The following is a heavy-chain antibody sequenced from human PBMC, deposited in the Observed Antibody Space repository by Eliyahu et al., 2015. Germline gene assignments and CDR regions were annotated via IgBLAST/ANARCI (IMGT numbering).Heavy chain of an antibody. Sequence: QVQLVXSGAXVKKPGASVKXSXTAXGYXFPPYYXYWXRQAPGQGLELMGIFNPSDGSTNYAQKFQGRVTMTRYTSTNTVYMELSSLRSEDTAIYYCTRDREVGSTTGAFDIWGQGTMVTVSS. CDR1: GYXFPPYY. D-gene: IGHD2/OR15-2a*01. V-gene: IGHV1-46*03. CDR2: FNPSDGST. J-gene: IGHJ3*02. CDR3: TRDREVGSTTGAFDI.